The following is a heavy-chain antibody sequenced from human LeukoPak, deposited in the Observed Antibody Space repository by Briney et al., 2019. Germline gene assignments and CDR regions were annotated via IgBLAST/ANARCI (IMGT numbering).Heavy chain of an antibody. V-gene: IGHV4-30-2*01. CDR1: GGSISSGGYS. J-gene: IGHJ2*01. CDR3: AREGYSYGLHWYFDL. D-gene: IGHD5-18*01. CDR2: IYHSGST. Sequence: SETLSLTCAVSGGSISSGGYSWSWIRQPPGKGLEWIGYIYHSGSTYYNPSLKSRVTISVDRSKNQFSLKLSSVTAADTAVYYCAREGYSYGLHWYFDLWGRGTLVTVSS.